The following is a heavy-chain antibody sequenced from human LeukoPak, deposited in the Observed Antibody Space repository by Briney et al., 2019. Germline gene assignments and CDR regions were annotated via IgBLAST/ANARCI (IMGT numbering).Heavy chain of an antibody. CDR2: IYYSGST. CDR1: GGSLSGYY. D-gene: IGHD6-13*01. J-gene: IGHJ4*02. Sequence: PSETLSLTCAVYGGSLSGYYWSWIRQPPGKGLEWIGYIYYSGSTNYNPSLKSRVTISVDTSKNQFSLKLRSVTAADTAVYYCARVGHIAAAGPDYWGQGTLVTVSS. V-gene: IGHV4-59*01. CDR3: ARVGHIAAAGPDY.